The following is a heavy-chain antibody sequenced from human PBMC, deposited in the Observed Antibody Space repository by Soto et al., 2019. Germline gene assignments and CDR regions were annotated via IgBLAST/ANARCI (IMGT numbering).Heavy chain of an antibody. CDR2: FDPEDGET. Sequence: ASVKVSCKVSGYTLTELSMHWVRQAPGRGLEWMGGFDPEDGETIYAQKFQGRVTMTEDTSTDTAYMELSSLRSEDTAVYYCATAHRGIAVAGTFDYWGQGTLVTVSS. V-gene: IGHV1-24*01. CDR3: ATAHRGIAVAGTFDY. J-gene: IGHJ4*02. D-gene: IGHD6-19*01. CDR1: GYTLTELS.